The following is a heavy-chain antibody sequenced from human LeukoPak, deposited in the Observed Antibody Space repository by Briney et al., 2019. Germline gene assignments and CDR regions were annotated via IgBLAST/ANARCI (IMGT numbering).Heavy chain of an antibody. J-gene: IGHJ3*02. V-gene: IGHV3-23*01. CDR2: ISGSGGST. CDR3: ARVEVVVSFGAFDI. D-gene: IGHD3-22*01. Sequence: PGGSLRLSCAASGFTFNSYAMSWVRQAPGKGLEWVSAISGSGGSTFYADSVKGRFTISRDNSKNTLSLQMNSLRAEDTAVYYCARVEVVVSFGAFDIWGQGTMVTVSS. CDR1: GFTFNSYA.